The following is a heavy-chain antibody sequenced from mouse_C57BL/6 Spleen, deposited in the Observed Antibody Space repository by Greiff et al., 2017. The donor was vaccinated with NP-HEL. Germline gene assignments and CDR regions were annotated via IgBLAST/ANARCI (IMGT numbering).Heavy chain of an antibody. V-gene: IGHV10-3*01. CDR3: VRDGSSYVDWYFDV. CDR1: GFTFNTYA. Sequence: DVMLVESGGGLVQPKGSLKLSCAASGFTFNTYAMHWVRQAPGKGLEWVARIRSKSSNYATYYAVSVKVRFTISRDNSKSMLYLQMNHLKTEDTAMYYCVRDGSSYVDWYFDVWGTGTTVTVSS. J-gene: IGHJ1*03. D-gene: IGHD1-1*01. CDR2: IRSKSSNYAT.